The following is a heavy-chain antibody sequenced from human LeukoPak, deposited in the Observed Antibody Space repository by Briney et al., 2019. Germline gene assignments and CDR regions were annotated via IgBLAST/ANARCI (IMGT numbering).Heavy chain of an antibody. CDR2: IYPGDSDT. J-gene: IGHJ6*03. CDR3: ARARYCSSNSCPSPYYYYYMDV. Sequence: GESLKISCKGSGSSFTNYWIGWVRQMPGKGLEWMGIIYPGDSDTRYSPSFQGQVTISADKSISTAYLQWSSLKASDTAMYYCARARYCSSNSCPSPYYYYYMDVWGKGTTVTVSS. V-gene: IGHV5-51*01. D-gene: IGHD2-2*01. CDR1: GSSFTNYW.